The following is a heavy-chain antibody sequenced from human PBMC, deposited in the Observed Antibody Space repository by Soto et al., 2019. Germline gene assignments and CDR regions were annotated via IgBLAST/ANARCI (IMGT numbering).Heavy chain of an antibody. CDR1: GGTFSSYD. V-gene: IGHV1-69*13. J-gene: IGHJ4*02. CDR3: AGPYCSGGSCYRDFDY. CDR2: IIPIFGTA. D-gene: IGHD2-15*01. Sequence: GASVKVSCKASGGTFSSYDISWVRQAPGQGLEWMGGIIPIFGTANYAQKFQGRVTITADESTSTAYMELSSLRSEDTAVYYCAGPYCSGGSCYRDFDYWGQGTLVTVSS.